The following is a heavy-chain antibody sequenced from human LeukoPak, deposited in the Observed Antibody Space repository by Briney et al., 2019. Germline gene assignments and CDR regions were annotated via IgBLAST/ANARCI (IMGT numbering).Heavy chain of an antibody. V-gene: IGHV1-18*01. CDR3: ARVDHYYDRNHAFDI. J-gene: IGHJ3*02. Sequence: GASVKVSCKASGYTFTSYGISWVRQAPGQGLEWMGWISAYYGNTNYAQKLQGRVAMTTDTSMSTAYMELRSLRSDDTAVYYCARVDHYYDRNHAFDIWGQGTMVTVSS. CDR2: ISAYYGNT. D-gene: IGHD3-22*01. CDR1: GYTFTSYG.